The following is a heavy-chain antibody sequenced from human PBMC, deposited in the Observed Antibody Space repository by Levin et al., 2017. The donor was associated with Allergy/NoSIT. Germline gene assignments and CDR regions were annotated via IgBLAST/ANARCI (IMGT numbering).Heavy chain of an antibody. D-gene: IGHD2-2*01. CDR3: ARFVVTPVSYFYMDV. Sequence: GDSLKISCKASGYTFKNYGISWVRQAPGQGLEWMGWISTHNGNTNYAQSFQGRVTMTTDTSTSTADMELRSLISDDTAVYYCARFVVTPVSYFYMDVWGKGTTVTVSS. CDR2: ISTHNGNT. J-gene: IGHJ6*03. CDR1: GYTFKNYG. V-gene: IGHV1-18*01.